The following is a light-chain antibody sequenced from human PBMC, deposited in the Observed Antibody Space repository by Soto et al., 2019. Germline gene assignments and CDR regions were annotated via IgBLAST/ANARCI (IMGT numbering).Light chain of an antibody. CDR1: SSDVGGYNY. J-gene: IGLJ2*01. V-gene: IGLV2-14*01. Sequence: QSVLTQPASVSGSPGQSITISCTGTSSDVGGYNYVSWYQQHPGKAPKLMIYDVSNRPSGVSNRFSGSKSGNTASLTISGRHAEDEADYYCSSYTSNTGFGGGTMLAAL. CDR2: DVS. CDR3: SSYTSNTG.